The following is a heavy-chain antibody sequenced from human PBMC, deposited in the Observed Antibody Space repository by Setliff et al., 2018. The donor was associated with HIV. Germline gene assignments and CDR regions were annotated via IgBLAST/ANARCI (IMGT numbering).Heavy chain of an antibody. CDR2: IYYSGSA. V-gene: IGHV4-31*01. CDR1: GDSIDTTNFF. CDR3: AGGGAFCGLDICYYLDY. Sequence: SETLSLTCTVSGDSIDTTNFFWTWIRQHPGKGLEWIGYIYYSGSATYNPSLKSPASISVDTSKNELSLKLSSVTAADTAVYFCAGGGAFCGLDICYYLDYWGQGNPVTVSS. D-gene: IGHD2-21*01. J-gene: IGHJ4*02.